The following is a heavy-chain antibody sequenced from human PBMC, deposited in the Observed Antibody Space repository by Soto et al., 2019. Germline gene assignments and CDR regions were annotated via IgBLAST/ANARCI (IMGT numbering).Heavy chain of an antibody. CDR1: GFTFISYS. Sequence: GGSLRLCCAASGFTFISYSMNWVRKAPGKGLEWVSSVSSSSSYIYYADSLKGRFTISRDNAKNSLYLQMNSLRVEDTAVYYCARGSHSSGSLQRDWGQGTQVTFSS. V-gene: IGHV3-21*01. CDR3: ARGSHSSGSLQRD. D-gene: IGHD3-22*01. J-gene: IGHJ4*02. CDR2: VSSSSSYI.